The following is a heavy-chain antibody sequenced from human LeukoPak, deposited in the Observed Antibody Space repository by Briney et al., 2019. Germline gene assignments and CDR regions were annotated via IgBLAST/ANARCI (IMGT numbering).Heavy chain of an antibody. CDR3: ARETYSGSSLDY. J-gene: IGHJ4*02. CDR1: GGSISSYY. CDR2: IHYSGST. Sequence: KPSETLSLTCTVAGGSISSYYGSWIRQPPGKGLEWIGYIHYSGSTNYNPSLKSRVTISVDTSKNQFSLKLSSVTAADTAVYYCARETYSGSSLDYWGQGTLVTVSS. V-gene: IGHV4-59*12. D-gene: IGHD1-26*01.